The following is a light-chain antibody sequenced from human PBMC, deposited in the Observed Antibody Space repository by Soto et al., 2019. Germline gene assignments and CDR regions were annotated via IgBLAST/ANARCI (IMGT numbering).Light chain of an antibody. CDR3: QQSYSTLPWT. V-gene: IGKV1-39*01. J-gene: IGKJ1*01. Sequence: ILFTQSPASLSASVEDRVTITCRASQGINTYLAWYQQKPGKAPKSLIYSASSLQRGVPSRFSGSGSGTDFTLTISSLQPEDFATYYCQQSYSTLPWTFGQGTKVDIK. CDR2: SAS. CDR1: QGINTY.